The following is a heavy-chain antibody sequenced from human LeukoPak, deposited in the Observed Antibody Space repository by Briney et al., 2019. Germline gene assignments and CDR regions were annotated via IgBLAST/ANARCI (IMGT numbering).Heavy chain of an antibody. V-gene: IGHV1-46*01. CDR1: GYTFTIHY. D-gene: IGHD3-3*01. CDR2: INPSAGTT. Sequence: ASVKVSCRASGYTFTIHYMHCARHAPGQGLEWLGIINPSAGTTTYPQGFQGRVTMTRDTSTSTVYMELSSLRSEDTAVYYCAAPGASGFVGNFWSGPLDCWGQGTLVTVSS. CDR3: AAPGASGFVGNFWSGPLDC. J-gene: IGHJ4*02.